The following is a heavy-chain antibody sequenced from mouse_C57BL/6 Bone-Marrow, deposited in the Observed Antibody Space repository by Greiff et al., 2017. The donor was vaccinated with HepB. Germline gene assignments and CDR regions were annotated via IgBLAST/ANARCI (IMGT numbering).Heavy chain of an antibody. Sequence: VKLVESGAELARPGASVKLSCKASGYTFTSYGISWVKQRTGQGLEWIGEIYPRSGNTYYNEKFKGKATLTADKSSSTAYMELRSLTSEDSAVYFCARNYYGSSYPYAMDYWGQGTSVTVSS. J-gene: IGHJ4*01. CDR3: ARNYYGSSYPYAMDY. D-gene: IGHD1-1*01. CDR1: GYTFTSYG. CDR2: IYPRSGNT. V-gene: IGHV1-81*01.